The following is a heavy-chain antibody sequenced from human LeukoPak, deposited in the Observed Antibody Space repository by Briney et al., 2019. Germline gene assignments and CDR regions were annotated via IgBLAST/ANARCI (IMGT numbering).Heavy chain of an antibody. J-gene: IGHJ1*01. CDR2: IYTSGST. Sequence: ETLSLTCSVSGDASGGSIRDYYWSWIRQPAGKGLEWIGRIYTSGSTNYNPSLKSRVTMSVDTSKNQFSLKLNSVTAADTAVYYCARDVSQPYYYADWGQGTLVTVSS. CDR3: ARDVSQPYYYAD. CDR1: GDASGGSIRDYY. V-gene: IGHV4-4*07. D-gene: IGHD3-10*01.